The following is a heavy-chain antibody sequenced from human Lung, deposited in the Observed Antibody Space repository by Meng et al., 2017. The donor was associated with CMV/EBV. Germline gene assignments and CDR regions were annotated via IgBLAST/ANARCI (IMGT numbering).Heavy chain of an antibody. J-gene: IGHJ2*01. CDR1: GFTFTSYS. CDR3: ARPNPPSGGDWWFDL. CDR2: ISSSSSYI. D-gene: IGHD6-19*01. Sequence: GGSXRLXXAASGFTFTSYSMNWVRQAPGKGLEWVSSISSSSSYIHYADSVKGRFTISRDNAKNSVSLQMNSLRAEDTAVYYCARPNPPSGGDWWFDLWRRGTLVTVSS. V-gene: IGHV3-21*01.